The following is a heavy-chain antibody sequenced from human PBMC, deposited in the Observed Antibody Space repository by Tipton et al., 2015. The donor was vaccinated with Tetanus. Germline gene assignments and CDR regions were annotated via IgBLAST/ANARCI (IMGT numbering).Heavy chain of an antibody. CDR2: ISAYNGNK. CDR1: GYTFTTYG. J-gene: IGHJ4*02. V-gene: IGHV1-18*01. Sequence: QSGPEVKKPGASVKVSCEASGYTFTTYGISWVRQAPGQGFEWMGWISAYNGNKKYSEKFQGRVTLTTEKSTSTAYMELTSLRSDDTAVYFCARDRGILRYFDTFDYWGQGTLVTVSS. D-gene: IGHD3-9*01. CDR3: ARDRGILRYFDTFDY.